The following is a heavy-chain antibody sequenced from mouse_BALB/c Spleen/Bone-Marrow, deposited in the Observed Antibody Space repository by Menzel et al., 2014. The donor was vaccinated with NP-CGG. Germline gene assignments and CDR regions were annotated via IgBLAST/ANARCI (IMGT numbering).Heavy chain of an antibody. Sequence: VQLQQSGPELVKPGASVKMSCKASGYTFTSYVMHWVKQKPGQGLEWIGYIYPYNDGTKYNEKFKGKATLTSDKSSSTAYMELSSLTSEDSAVYYCARPYYYGSSGDSWFAYWGQGTLVTVSA. CDR3: ARPYYYGSSGDSWFAY. J-gene: IGHJ3*01. CDR2: IYPYNDGT. CDR1: GYTFTSYV. V-gene: IGHV1-14*01. D-gene: IGHD1-1*01.